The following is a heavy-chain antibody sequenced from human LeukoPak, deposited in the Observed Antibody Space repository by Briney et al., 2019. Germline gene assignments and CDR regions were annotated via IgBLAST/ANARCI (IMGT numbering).Heavy chain of an antibody. V-gene: IGHV1-69*05. Sequence: SVKVSCKASGGTFSSYAISWVQQAPGQGLEWMGRIIPIFGTANYAQKFQGRVTITTDESTSTAYMELSSLRSEDTAVYYCARIAAAGTFDYWGQGTLVTVSS. D-gene: IGHD6-13*01. CDR2: IIPIFGTA. CDR3: ARIAAAGTFDY. J-gene: IGHJ4*02. CDR1: GGTFSSYA.